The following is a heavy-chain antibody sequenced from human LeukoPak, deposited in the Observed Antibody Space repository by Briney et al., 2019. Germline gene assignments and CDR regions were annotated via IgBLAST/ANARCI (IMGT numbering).Heavy chain of an antibody. D-gene: IGHD3-22*01. J-gene: IGHJ4*02. Sequence: PGGSLRLSCAASGFTFSNYDMHWVRQAPGKGLEYVSAISNDGGRTYYANSVRGRFTISRGNSKNTLYLQMGSLRAEDMAAYYCARALRSGYYDYWGQGTLVTVSS. V-gene: IGHV3-64*01. CDR1: GFTFSNYD. CDR2: ISNDGGRT. CDR3: ARALRSGYYDY.